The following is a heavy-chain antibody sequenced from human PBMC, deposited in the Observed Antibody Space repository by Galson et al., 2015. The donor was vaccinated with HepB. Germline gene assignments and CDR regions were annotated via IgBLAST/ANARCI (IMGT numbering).Heavy chain of an antibody. CDR3: AKEIAAAPNIYYYYYYMDV. J-gene: IGHJ6*03. CDR2: ISYDGSNK. Sequence: SLRLSCAASGFTFSSYGMHWVRQAPGKGLEWVAVISYDGSNKYYADSAKGRFTISRDNSKNTLYLQMNSLRAEDTAVYYCAKEIAAAPNIYYYYYYMDVWGKGTTVTVSS. CDR1: GFTFSSYG. D-gene: IGHD6-13*01. V-gene: IGHV3-30*18.